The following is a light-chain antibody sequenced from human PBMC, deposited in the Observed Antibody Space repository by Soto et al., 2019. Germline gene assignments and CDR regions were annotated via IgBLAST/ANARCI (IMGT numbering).Light chain of an antibody. CDR1: SSDVGGYNY. J-gene: IGLJ1*01. Sequence: QSALTQPASVSGSPGQSVTISCAGTSSDVGGYNYVSWYQQHPGKAPKLMIYEVSNRPSGVSNRFSGSKYANKASLTISGLQAEDEADYYCTSYTSSSTYVFGTGTKVTVL. CDR3: TSYTSSSTYV. V-gene: IGLV2-14*01. CDR2: EVS.